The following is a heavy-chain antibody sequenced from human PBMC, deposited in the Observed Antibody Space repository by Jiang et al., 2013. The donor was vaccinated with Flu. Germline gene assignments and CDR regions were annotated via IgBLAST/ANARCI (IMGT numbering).Heavy chain of an antibody. CDR2: IVVGSGNT. CDR1: GFTFTSSA. J-gene: IGHJ3*02. D-gene: IGHD6-6*01. V-gene: IGHV1-58*01. Sequence: SGAEVKKPGTSVKVSCKASGFTFTSSAVQWVRQARGQRLEWIGWIVVGSGNTNYAQKFQERVTITRDMSTSTAYMELSSLRSEDTAVYYCAADPRYSSSSGAFDIWGQGTMVTVSS. CDR3: AADPRYSSSSGAFDI.